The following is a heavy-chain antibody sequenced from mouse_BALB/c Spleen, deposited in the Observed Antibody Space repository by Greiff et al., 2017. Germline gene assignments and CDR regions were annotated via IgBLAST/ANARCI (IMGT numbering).Heavy chain of an antibody. J-gene: IGHJ2*01. Sequence: EVKVVESGGGLVQPGGSLKLSCAASGFTFSSYTMSWVRQTPEKRLEWVAYISNGGGSTYYPDTVKGRFTISRDNAKNTLYLQMSSLKSEDTAMYYCARDGYYDYWGQGTTLTVSS. CDR1: GFTFSSYT. CDR3: ARDGYYDY. V-gene: IGHV5-12-2*01. CDR2: ISNGGGST. D-gene: IGHD2-3*01.